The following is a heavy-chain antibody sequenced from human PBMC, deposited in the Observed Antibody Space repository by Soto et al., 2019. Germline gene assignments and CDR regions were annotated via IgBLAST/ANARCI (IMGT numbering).Heavy chain of an antibody. CDR3: ARTPHCSSTSCYAYFDY. D-gene: IGHD2-2*01. J-gene: IGHJ4*02. Sequence: GASVKVSCKASGYTFTSYAMHWVRQAPGQRLEWMGWINAGNGNTKYSQKFQGRVTITRDTSASTAYMELSSLRSEDTAVYYCARTPHCSSTSCYAYFDYWGQGTLVTVSS. CDR2: INAGNGNT. V-gene: IGHV1-3*01. CDR1: GYTFTSYA.